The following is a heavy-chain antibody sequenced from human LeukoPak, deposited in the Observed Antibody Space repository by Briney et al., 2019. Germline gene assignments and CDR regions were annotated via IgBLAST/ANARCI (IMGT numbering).Heavy chain of an antibody. Sequence: SETLSLTCTVSGGSISSYYWSWIRQPPGKGREWIGYIYTSGSTNYNPSLKSRVTISVDTSKNQFSLKLSSVTAADTAVYYRARHEGSHYYGSGSSYNWFDPWGQGTLVTVSS. J-gene: IGHJ5*02. CDR1: GGSISSYY. D-gene: IGHD3-10*01. V-gene: IGHV4-4*09. CDR2: IYTSGST. CDR3: ARHEGSHYYGSGSSYNWFDP.